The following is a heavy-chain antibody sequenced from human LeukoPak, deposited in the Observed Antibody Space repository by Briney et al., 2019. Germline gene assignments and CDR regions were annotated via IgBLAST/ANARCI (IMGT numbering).Heavy chain of an antibody. CDR2: IYYSGST. D-gene: IGHD6-13*01. J-gene: IGHJ4*02. V-gene: IGHV4-59*12. CDR1: GGSISSYY. Sequence: PSETLSLTCTVSGGSISSYYWSWIRQPPGKGLEWIGYIYYSGSTNYNPSLKSRVTISVDTSKNQFSLKLSSVTAADTAVYYCAREAAAGLHVDYWGQGTLVTVSS. CDR3: AREAAAGLHVDY.